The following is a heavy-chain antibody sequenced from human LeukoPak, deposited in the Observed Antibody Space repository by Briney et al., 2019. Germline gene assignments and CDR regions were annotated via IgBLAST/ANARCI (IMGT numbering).Heavy chain of an antibody. V-gene: IGHV4-39*01. CDR2: IYYSGST. CDR1: GVSISGSSYY. J-gene: IGHJ4*02. Sequence: SETLSLTCTGSGVSISGSSYYWRWLRQRPGKVLEWIGSIYYSGSTYYNPSLKSLATISVDTSKNQFSLKLSSVTAADTAVYSCARHTGFWSFFDYWGQGTLVTVSS. D-gene: IGHD2-8*02. CDR3: ARHTGFWSFFDY.